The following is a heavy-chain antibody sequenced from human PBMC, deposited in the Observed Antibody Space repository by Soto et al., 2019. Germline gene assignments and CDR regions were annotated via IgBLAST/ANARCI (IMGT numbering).Heavy chain of an antibody. CDR3: ALSNYDSSGYYHYYYGMDV. Sequence: LKISCKGSGYSFTSYWIGWVRQMPGKGLEWMGIIYPGDSDTRYSPSFQGQVTISADKSISTAYLQWSSLKASDTAMYYCALSNYDSSGYYHYYYGMDVWGQGTTVTVSS. J-gene: IGHJ6*02. D-gene: IGHD3-22*01. V-gene: IGHV5-51*01. CDR2: IYPGDSDT. CDR1: GYSFTSYW.